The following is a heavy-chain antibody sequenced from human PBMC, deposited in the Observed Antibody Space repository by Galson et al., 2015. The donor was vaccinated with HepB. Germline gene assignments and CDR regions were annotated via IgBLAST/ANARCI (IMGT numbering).Heavy chain of an antibody. CDR1: GFTFSDYY. V-gene: IGHV3-11*03. J-gene: IGHJ3*01. D-gene: IGHD1-26*01. CDR3: ARSPQGELGVVFAFHV. Sequence: SLRLSCAASGFTFSDYYMNWIRQAPGKGLEWVSYISGKSTYTNNADSVMGRFTVSRDNAEDILYLEMDSLRVDDTAVYYCARSPQGELGVVFAFHVWGPGTLVTVSS. CDR2: ISGKSTYT.